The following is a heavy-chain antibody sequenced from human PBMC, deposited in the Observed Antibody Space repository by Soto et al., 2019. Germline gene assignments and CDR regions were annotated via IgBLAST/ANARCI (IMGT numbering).Heavy chain of an antibody. D-gene: IGHD3-10*01. J-gene: IGHJ4*02. Sequence: QITLKESGPTLVKPTQTLTLTCTFSGFSLTTRGVAVGWIRQPPGKALEWLALIYWDDDDGYSPSQKSRITITKDKSNNQVVLRMTNMYPVDTATYYCAHRPRGFSYYIDYWGQETLVNVSS. CDR1: GFSLTTRGVA. V-gene: IGHV2-5*02. CDR2: IYWDDDD. CDR3: AHRPRGFSYYIDY.